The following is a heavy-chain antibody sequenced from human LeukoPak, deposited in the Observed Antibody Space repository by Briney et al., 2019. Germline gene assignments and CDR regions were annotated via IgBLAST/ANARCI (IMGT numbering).Heavy chain of an antibody. V-gene: IGHV3-74*01. CDR3: VRDLGGRSGH. D-gene: IGHD1-26*01. J-gene: IGHJ4*02. Sequence: GGSLRLSCAASGFTFSSNWMHWVRQAPGKGLVWVSRINEDGSTTNYADSVKGRSTIFSDNAKNTLYLQMNSLRAEDTAVYYCVRDLGGRSGHWGQGTLVTVSS. CDR2: INEDGSTT. CDR1: GFTFSSNW.